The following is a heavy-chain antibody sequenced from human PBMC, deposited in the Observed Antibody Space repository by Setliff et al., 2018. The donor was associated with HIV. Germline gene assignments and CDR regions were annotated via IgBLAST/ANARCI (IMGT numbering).Heavy chain of an antibody. CDR3: ARGPREAFSNWYFDL. CDR1: GGSISSGSFY. D-gene: IGHD1-26*01. J-gene: IGHJ2*01. Sequence: SETLSLTCTVSGGSISSGSFYWSWIRQPAGKELEWIGRIYVSGTTNYNPSLKSRVAISVDPSRNQFSLTLNSVTAADTAFYYCARGPREAFSNWYFDLWGRGTLVTVSS. CDR2: IYVSGTT. V-gene: IGHV4-61*02.